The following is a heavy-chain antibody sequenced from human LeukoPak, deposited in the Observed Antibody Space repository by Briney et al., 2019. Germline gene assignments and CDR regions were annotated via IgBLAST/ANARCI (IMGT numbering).Heavy chain of an antibody. J-gene: IGHJ6*04. D-gene: IGHD2-2*01. CDR3: ASRGVVVPAARNYYYYGMDV. Sequence: GGSLRLSCAASGFTFSSYGMHWVRQAPGKGLEWVAVIWYDGSNKYYADSVKGRFTISRDNSKNTLYLQMNSLRAEDTAVYYCASRGVVVPAARNYYYYGMDVWGKGTTVTVSS. V-gene: IGHV3-33*01. CDR1: GFTFSSYG. CDR2: IWYDGSNK.